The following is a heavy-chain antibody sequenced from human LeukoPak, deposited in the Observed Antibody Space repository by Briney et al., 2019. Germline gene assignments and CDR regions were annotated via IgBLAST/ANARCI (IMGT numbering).Heavy chain of an antibody. CDR1: GFTFSSYA. J-gene: IGHJ6*04. V-gene: IGHV3-30*18. CDR2: ISSDGINK. Sequence: QAGGSLRLSCVVSGFTFSSYAMHWVRQAPGKGLEWVALISSDGINKYYADSVKGRFTISRDNSKNTLYLQMNSLRAEDTAVYYCAKDSGYDMGNQMDVWGKGTTVTVSS. CDR3: AKDSGYDMGNQMDV. D-gene: IGHD5-12*01.